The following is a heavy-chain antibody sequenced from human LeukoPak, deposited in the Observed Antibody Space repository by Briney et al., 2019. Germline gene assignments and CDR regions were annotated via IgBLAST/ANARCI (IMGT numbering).Heavy chain of an antibody. Sequence: GGSLRLSCAASGFTFSSYSMNWVRQAPGKGLEWVSYISSSSSTMYYADSVKGRFTISRDNAKNSLYLQMNSLRAEDTAVYYCASISSGSWGQGTLVTVSS. V-gene: IGHV3-48*01. D-gene: IGHD2-15*01. CDR3: ASISSGS. CDR2: ISSSSSTM. CDR1: GFTFSSYS. J-gene: IGHJ4*02.